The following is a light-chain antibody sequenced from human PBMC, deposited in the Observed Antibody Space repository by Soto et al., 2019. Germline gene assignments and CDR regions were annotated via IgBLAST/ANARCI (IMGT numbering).Light chain of an antibody. CDR2: DAS. CDR3: QQYNSYSMYT. CDR1: QSISSW. Sequence: DIQMTQSPCTLSASVEDRVTITCWASQSISSWLAWYQQKPGKAPKLLIYDASSLESGVPSRFSGSGSGTEFTLTISSLQPDDFATYYCQQYNSYSMYTIGQGTKLEIK. V-gene: IGKV1-5*01. J-gene: IGKJ2*01.